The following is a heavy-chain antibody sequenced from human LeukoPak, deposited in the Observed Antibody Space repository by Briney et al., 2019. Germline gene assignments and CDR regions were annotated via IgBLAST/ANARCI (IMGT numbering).Heavy chain of an antibody. J-gene: IGHJ4*02. V-gene: IGHV1-18*01. D-gene: IGHD4-17*01. CDR3: ARDDYGDYGLDY. Sequence: VASVKVSCKASGYTFTSYGISWVRQAPGQGLEWMGWISAYNGNTNYAQKLQGRVTMTTDTSTSTAYTELRSLRSEDTAVYYCARDDYGDYGLDYWGQGTLVTVSS. CDR1: GYTFTSYG. CDR2: ISAYNGNT.